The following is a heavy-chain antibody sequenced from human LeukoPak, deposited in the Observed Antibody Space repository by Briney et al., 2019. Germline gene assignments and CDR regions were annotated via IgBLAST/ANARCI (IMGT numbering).Heavy chain of an antibody. Sequence: GESLKISCQGSGYIFTSYWSGWGRPMPGKGLEWMGIIYPGDSDTRYSPSFQGQVTISADKSISTAYLQWSSLKASDTAMYYCARLLAGVAGYFDYWGQGTLVTVSS. CDR3: ARLLAGVAGYFDY. J-gene: IGHJ4*02. CDR1: GYIFTSYW. V-gene: IGHV5-51*01. CDR2: IYPGDSDT. D-gene: IGHD6-19*01.